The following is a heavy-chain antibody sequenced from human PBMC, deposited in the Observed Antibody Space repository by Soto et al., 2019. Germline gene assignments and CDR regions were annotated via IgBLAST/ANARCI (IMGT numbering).Heavy chain of an antibody. Sequence: PSETLSLTCTVSGGSISSGGYYWSWLRQHPGKGLEWIGYIYYSGSTYYNPSLKSRVTISVATSKNQFSLKLSSVTAADTAVYYCARGGEATGPFDYWGQGTLVTVSS. CDR3: ARGGEATGPFDY. CDR1: GGSISSGGYY. CDR2: IYYSGST. J-gene: IGHJ4*02. V-gene: IGHV4-31*03. D-gene: IGHD2-21*01.